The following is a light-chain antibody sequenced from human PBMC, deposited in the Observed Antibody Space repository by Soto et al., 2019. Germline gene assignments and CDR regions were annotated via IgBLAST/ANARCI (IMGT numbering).Light chain of an antibody. J-gene: IGKJ1*01. V-gene: IGKV3-20*01. CDR1: QSVSSSY. CDR2: GAS. Sequence: EIVLTQSPGTLSLSPGEIATLSCRASQSVSSSYLAWYQQKPGQAPRLLIYGASSRATGIPERFSGSGSGTDLTLTISRLEPEDFAVYYCQQYCXSPTFGQGTKV. CDR3: QQYCXSPT.